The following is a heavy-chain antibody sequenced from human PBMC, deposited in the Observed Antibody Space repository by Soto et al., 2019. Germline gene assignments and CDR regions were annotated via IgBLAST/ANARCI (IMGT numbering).Heavy chain of an antibody. D-gene: IGHD6-6*01. CDR2: IDPSDSYT. Sequence: GESLKISCKGSGYSFTSYWISWVRQMPGKGLEWMGRIDPSDSYTNYSPSFQGHVTISADKSISTAYLQWSSLKASDTAMYYCARPPRPGGLYYYSMDVWGQWTTVTVSS. V-gene: IGHV5-10-1*01. J-gene: IGHJ6*02. CDR3: ARPPRPGGLYYYSMDV. CDR1: GYSFTSYW.